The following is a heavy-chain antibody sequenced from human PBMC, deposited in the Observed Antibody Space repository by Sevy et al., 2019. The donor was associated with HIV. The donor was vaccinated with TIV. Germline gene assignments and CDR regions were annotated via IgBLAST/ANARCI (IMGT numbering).Heavy chain of an antibody. J-gene: IGHJ3*02. CDR2: ISSSSSYI. CDR3: ARDFPWGAVATDAFDI. D-gene: IGHD6-19*01. CDR1: GFTFSSYS. V-gene: IGHV3-21*01. Sequence: GGYLRLSCAASGFTFSSYSMNWVRQAPGKGLEWVSSISSSSSYIYYADSVKGRFTISRDNAKNSLYLQMNSLRAEDTAVYYCARDFPWGAVATDAFDIWGQGTMVTVSS.